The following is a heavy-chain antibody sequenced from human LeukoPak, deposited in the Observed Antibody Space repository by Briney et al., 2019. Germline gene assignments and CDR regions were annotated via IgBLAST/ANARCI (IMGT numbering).Heavy chain of an antibody. CDR1: GGSISSYY. J-gene: IGHJ3*02. Sequence: PSETLSLTCTVSGGSISSYYWSWIRQPPGKGLEWIGYIYYSGSTNYNPSLKSRVTISVDTSKNQFSLKLSSVTAADTAVYYCARDRGGNGADAFDIWGQGTMVTVSS. V-gene: IGHV4-59*01. D-gene: IGHD4-23*01. CDR2: IYYSGST. CDR3: ARDRGGNGADAFDI.